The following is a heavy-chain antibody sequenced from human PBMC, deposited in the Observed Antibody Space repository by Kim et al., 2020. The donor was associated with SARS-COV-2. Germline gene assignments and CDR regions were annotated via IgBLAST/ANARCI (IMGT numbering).Heavy chain of an antibody. D-gene: IGHD7-27*01. Sequence: SVKVSCKASGGTFSSYAISWVRQAPGQGLEWMGGIIPIFGTANYAQKFQGRVTITADESTSTAYMELSSLRSEDTAVYYCARGNWGTGGFDPWGQGTLVTVSS. CDR3: ARGNWGTGGFDP. V-gene: IGHV1-69*13. J-gene: IGHJ5*02. CDR1: GGTFSSYA. CDR2: IIPIFGTA.